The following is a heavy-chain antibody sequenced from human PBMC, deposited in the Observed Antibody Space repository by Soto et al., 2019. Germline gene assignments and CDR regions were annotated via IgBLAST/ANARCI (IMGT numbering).Heavy chain of an antibody. J-gene: IGHJ4*02. CDR2: ISGSGGST. Sequence: EVQLLESGGGLVQPGGSLRLSCAASGFTFSSYAMSWVRQAPGKGLEWVSAISGSGGSTYYADSVKGRFTISRDNSKNTLYRQMNSLRAEDTAVDYCAKDQGYYGAGSQNYFDYWGQGTLVTVSS. D-gene: IGHD3-10*01. CDR3: AKDQGYYGAGSQNYFDY. V-gene: IGHV3-23*01. CDR1: GFTFSSYA.